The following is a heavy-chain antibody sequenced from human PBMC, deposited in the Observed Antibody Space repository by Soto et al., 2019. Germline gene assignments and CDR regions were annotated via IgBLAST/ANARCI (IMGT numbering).Heavy chain of an antibody. J-gene: IGHJ4*02. CDR3: ARDRGSGWNFNY. CDR1: GYMFSYYL. Sequence: QVQLVQSGAEVKKPGAAVKVSCKASGYMFSYYLIHWVRQAPGQGLEWMGWINPHSGDRKYAQKFQGRVTMTRDTSIHIVYTERSGLTSGDTAVFYCARDRGSGWNFNYWGQGTRVTVPS. V-gene: IGHV1-2*02. CDR2: INPHSGDR. D-gene: IGHD6-19*01.